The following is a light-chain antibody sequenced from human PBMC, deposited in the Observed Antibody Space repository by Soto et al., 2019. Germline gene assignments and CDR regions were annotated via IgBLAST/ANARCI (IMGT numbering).Light chain of an antibody. CDR2: EVT. CDR3: SSHTTYSTPLYV. V-gene: IGLV2-14*01. CDR1: SSDVGGYNY. J-gene: IGLJ1*01. Sequence: QSVLTQPASVSGSPGQSITISCTGTSSDVGGYNYVSWYQQHPGKAPKLMIYEVTNRPSGVSHRFSGSKSGNTASLTISGLQAEDEADYYCSSHTTYSTPLYVFGTGTKVPS.